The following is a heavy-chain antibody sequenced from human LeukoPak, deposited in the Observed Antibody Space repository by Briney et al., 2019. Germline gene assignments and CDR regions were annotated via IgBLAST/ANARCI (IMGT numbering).Heavy chain of an antibody. D-gene: IGHD1/OR15-1a*01. Sequence: SEILSLTCTVSGSSISSGGYYWSWIRQRTGKGLEWIGYIYYSGSTYYNPSLKSRVTISVDTSKNQFSLKLSSVTAADTAVYYCARGAGRNTDPWGQGTLVTVSS. J-gene: IGHJ5*02. V-gene: IGHV4-31*03. CDR3: ARGAGRNTDP. CDR1: GSSISSGGYY. CDR2: IYYSGST.